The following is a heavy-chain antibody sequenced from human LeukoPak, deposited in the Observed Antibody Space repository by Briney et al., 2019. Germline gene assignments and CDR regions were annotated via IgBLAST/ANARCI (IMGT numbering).Heavy chain of an antibody. CDR1: GYTLTELS. CDR2: FDPEDGET. CDR3: ATATMIGDAFDI. J-gene: IGHJ3*02. D-gene: IGHD3-22*01. Sequence: ASVKVSCKVSGYTLTELSMHWVRQAPRKGLEWMGGFDPEDGETIYAQKFQGRVTMTEDTSTDTAYMELSSLRSEDTAVYYCATATMIGDAFDIWGQGTMVTVSS. V-gene: IGHV1-24*01.